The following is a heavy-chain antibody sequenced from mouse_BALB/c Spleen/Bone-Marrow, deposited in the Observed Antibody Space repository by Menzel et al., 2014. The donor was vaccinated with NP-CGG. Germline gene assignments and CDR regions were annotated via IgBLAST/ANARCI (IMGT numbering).Heavy chain of an antibody. CDR1: GYSFTSYW. J-gene: IGHJ4*01. CDR3: ARDGITTATYYYAMDY. Sequence: QVQLQQSGPQLVRPGASVKISCKASGYSFTSYWMHWVKQRPGQGLEWIGMIDPSDSETRLNQKFKDKATLAVDKSSSTAYMQLGSPTSEDSAVYYCARDGITTATYYYAMDYWGQGTSVTVSS. CDR2: IDPSDSET. D-gene: IGHD1-2*01. V-gene: IGHV1S126*01.